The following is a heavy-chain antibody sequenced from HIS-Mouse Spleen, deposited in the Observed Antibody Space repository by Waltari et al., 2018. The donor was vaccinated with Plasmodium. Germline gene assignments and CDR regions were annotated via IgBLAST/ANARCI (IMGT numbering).Heavy chain of an antibody. J-gene: IGHJ3*02. CDR3: ARGSAGDAFDI. V-gene: IGHV1-18*01. CDR1: GYTFTSYG. CDR2: ISPYKGTT. Sequence: QVQLVQSGAEVKKPGASVKVYCKASGYTFTSYGITWVRQAPGQVLVWMGRISPYKGTTNVAHKLQSMFTMTTDTSTSTAYMKLSSLRSDDTAVYYCARGSAGDAFDIWGQGTMVTVSS.